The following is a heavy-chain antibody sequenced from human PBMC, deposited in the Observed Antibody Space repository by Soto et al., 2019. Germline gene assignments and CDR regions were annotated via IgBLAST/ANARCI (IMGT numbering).Heavy chain of an antibody. CDR2: IWYDGSNK. V-gene: IGHV3-33*01. J-gene: IGHJ5*02. Sequence: LRLSCAASGFTFSSYGMHWVRQAPGKGLEWVAVIWYDGSNKYYADSVKGRFTISRDNSKNTLYLQMNSLRAEDTAVYYCARARRYYYDSSGSVGLNWFDPWSQGTLVTVSS. D-gene: IGHD3-22*01. CDR1: GFTFSSYG. CDR3: ARARRYYYDSSGSVGLNWFDP.